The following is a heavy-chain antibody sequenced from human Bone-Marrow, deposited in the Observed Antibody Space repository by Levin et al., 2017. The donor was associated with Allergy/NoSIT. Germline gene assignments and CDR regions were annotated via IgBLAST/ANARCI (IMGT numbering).Heavy chain of an antibody. CDR2: IYYSGST. V-gene: IGHV4-31*03. CDR1: GGSISSGGYY. CDR3: ARGGLRWINEGPYYFDY. J-gene: IGHJ4*02. Sequence: SETLSLTCTVSGGSISSGGYYWSWIRQHPGKGLEWIGYIYYSGSTYYNPSLKSRVTISVDTSKNQFSLKLSSVTAADTAVYYCARGGLRWINEGPYYFDYWGQGTLVTVSS. D-gene: IGHD4-23*01.